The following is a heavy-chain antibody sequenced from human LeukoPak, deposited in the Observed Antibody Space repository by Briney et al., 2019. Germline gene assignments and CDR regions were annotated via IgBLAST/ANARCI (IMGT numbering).Heavy chain of an antibody. Sequence: PGGSLRLSCAPSGFTSSSYWMHSLRQPPGKGLVWVSRINIDGSSTNYADSVKGRFTISRDDAKNTLYLQMNSLRAEDTAVYYCASAGNANWAFDIWGQGTTVTVSS. CDR3: ASAGNANWAFDI. J-gene: IGHJ3*02. V-gene: IGHV3-74*01. CDR1: GFTSSSYW. D-gene: IGHD7-27*01. CDR2: INIDGSST.